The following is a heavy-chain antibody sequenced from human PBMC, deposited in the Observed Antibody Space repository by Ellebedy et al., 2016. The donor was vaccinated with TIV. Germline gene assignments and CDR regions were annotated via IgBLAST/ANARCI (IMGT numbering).Heavy chain of an antibody. D-gene: IGHD3-22*01. CDR2: INAYNGDA. J-gene: IGHJ4*02. Sequence: AASVTVSCKTSGYTFRGSGITWVRQPPGQGLEWLGWINAYNGDANYAQKVQGRASMTTDTSTSTAYMELRSLRSDDTALYYCARDPYPPLTMTDFWGQGTLVSVSS. CDR3: ARDPYPPLTMTDF. CDR1: GYTFRGSG. V-gene: IGHV1-18*04.